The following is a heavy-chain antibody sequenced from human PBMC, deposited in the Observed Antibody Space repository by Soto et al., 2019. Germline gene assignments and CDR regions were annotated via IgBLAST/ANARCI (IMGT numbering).Heavy chain of an antibody. CDR3: ARASSSSSAADY. D-gene: IGHD6-6*01. CDR2: IYDTESA. Sequence: QVQLQESGPGLVKPSQTLSLTCNVSGESISSGGYYWSWIRHHPGKGLEWIGYIYDTESAYYNPSLNSRVTISMDTSKNQFAMRLSSVTAADTAVYYCARASSSSSAADYWGQGILATVSS. J-gene: IGHJ4*02. V-gene: IGHV4-31*03. CDR1: GESISSGGYY.